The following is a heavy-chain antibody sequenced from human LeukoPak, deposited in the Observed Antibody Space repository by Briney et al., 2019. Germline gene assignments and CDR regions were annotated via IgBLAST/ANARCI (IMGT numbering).Heavy chain of an antibody. CDR1: GFTFSDYY. CDR2: ISGSGSST. CDR3: AKRRDYFDY. Sequence: PGRSLRLSCAVSGFTFSDYYMSWIHQAPGKGLEWLSYISGSGSSTYYADSVRGRFTISRDNSQNSLYLQMNSLRTEDTAVYYCAKRRDYFDYWGQGALVTVSS. V-gene: IGHV3-11*01. J-gene: IGHJ4*02.